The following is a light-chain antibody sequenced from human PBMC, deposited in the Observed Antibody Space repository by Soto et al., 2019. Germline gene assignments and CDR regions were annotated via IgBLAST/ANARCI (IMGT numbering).Light chain of an antibody. V-gene: IGKV1D-12*01. CDR3: QQANSFPLT. Sequence: DLQMTQSPSSVSASVGDRVTITCRVSKGMNNWLAWSQQQTGKAPTILIYTTSSLQSGVPSRFSGSGSGTDFTLTISSLQHEEFATYYCQQANSFPLTFGGGTKVEIK. CDR2: TTS. J-gene: IGKJ4*01. CDR1: KGMNNW.